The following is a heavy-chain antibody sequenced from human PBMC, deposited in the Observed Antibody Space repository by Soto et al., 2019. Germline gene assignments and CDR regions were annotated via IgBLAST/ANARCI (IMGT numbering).Heavy chain of an antibody. CDR2: IYYSGST. V-gene: IGHV4-39*01. CDR1: GGSISRSSYY. J-gene: IGHJ6*02. D-gene: IGHD4-17*01. CDR3: ARVIYGDYDNYYYGMDV. Sequence: SETLSLICTVSGGSISRSSYYWGWIRQPPGKGLEWIGSIYYSGSTYYNPSLKSRVTISVDTSKNQFSLKLSSVTAADTAVYYCARVIYGDYDNYYYGMDVWGQGTTVTVSS.